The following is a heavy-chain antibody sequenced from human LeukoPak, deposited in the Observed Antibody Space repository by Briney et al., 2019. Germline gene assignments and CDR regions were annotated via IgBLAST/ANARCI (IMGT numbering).Heavy chain of an antibody. D-gene: IGHD2-15*01. CDR2: INHSGST. CDR3: ARGRRIVVVLGATRTHRDYYMDV. J-gene: IGHJ6*03. Sequence: PSETLSLTCAVYGGSFSGYYWGWIRQPPGKGLEWIGEINHSGSTNYNSSLKSRVTISLDTSKNQFSLKLSSVTAADTAVYYCARGRRIVVVLGATRTHRDYYMDVWGKGTTVTVSS. V-gene: IGHV4-34*01. CDR1: GGSFSGYY.